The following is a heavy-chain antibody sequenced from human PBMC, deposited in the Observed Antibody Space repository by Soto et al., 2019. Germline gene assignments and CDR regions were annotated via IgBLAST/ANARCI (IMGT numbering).Heavy chain of an antibody. CDR3: ARDRPDISNPTDHPMFDY. CDR2: INSDGSSK. Sequence: PGGSLRLSCAASGFTFSSHWMHWVRQSAEKGLVWVSRINSDGSSKAYADSVKGRFTISRDNAKNTLYLQMNSLRVEDTAVYYCARDRPDISNPTDHPMFDYWGQGTQVTVSS. J-gene: IGHJ4*02. D-gene: IGHD6-6*01. CDR1: GFTFSSHW. V-gene: IGHV3-74*01.